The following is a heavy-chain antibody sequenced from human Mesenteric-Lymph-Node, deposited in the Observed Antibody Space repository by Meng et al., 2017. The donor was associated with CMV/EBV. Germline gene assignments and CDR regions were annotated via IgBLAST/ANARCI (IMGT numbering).Heavy chain of an antibody. J-gene: IGHJ4*02. Sequence: QVQLVQSGAEVKKPGASVRVSCKASGYTFIDYYINWVRQAPGQGLEWMGRINPKTGGRSYAQNFQGRVTMTRDTSINTAYMEVNRLNSDDTAMYYCARDRDTDWCSPFDYWGPGTLVIVSS. CDR3: ARDRDTDWCSPFDY. V-gene: IGHV1-2*06. D-gene: IGHD3-9*01. CDR2: INPKTGGR. CDR1: GYTFIDYY.